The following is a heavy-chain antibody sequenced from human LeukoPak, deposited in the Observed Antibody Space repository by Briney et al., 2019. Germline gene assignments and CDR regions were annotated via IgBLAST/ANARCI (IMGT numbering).Heavy chain of an antibody. V-gene: IGHV3-15*01. CDR1: GFTFSSAW. J-gene: IGHJ5*02. D-gene: IGHD4-17*01. CDR3: AKGVLDYGDYSWFDP. CDR2: IKSKTDGGTA. Sequence: PGGSLRLSCAASGFTFSSAWMSWVRQAPGKGLEWVGRIKSKTDGGTADYAAPVKGRFTISRDDSKNTLYLQMNSLKTEDTAVYYCAKGVLDYGDYSWFDPWGQGTLVTVSS.